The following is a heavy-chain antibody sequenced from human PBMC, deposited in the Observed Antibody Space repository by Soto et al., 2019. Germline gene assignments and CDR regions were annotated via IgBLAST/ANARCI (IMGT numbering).Heavy chain of an antibody. Sequence: PGASLKISCKGSGYSFTSYWIGWVRQMPGKGLEWMGIIYPGDSDTRYSPSFQGQVTIPADKSISTAYLQWSSLKASDTAMYYCARPVRALGLELRERTYYYGMDVWGQGTTVTVSS. CDR2: IYPGDSDT. CDR1: GYSFTSYW. V-gene: IGHV5-51*01. CDR3: ARPVRALGLELRERTYYYGMDV. D-gene: IGHD1-7*01. J-gene: IGHJ6*02.